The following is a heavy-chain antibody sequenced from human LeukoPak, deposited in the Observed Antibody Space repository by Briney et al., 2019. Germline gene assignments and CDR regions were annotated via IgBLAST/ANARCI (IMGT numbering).Heavy chain of an antibody. Sequence: GGSLRLSCAASGFTFSSYAMHWVRQAPGKGLEWVAVISYDGSNKYYADSVKGRFTISRDNSKNTLYLQMNSLRAEDTAVYYCARDLRWELLLGVFDYWGQGTLVTVSS. CDR3: ARDLRWELLLGVFDY. CDR2: ISYDGSNK. V-gene: IGHV3-30*01. CDR1: GFTFSSYA. J-gene: IGHJ4*02. D-gene: IGHD1-26*01.